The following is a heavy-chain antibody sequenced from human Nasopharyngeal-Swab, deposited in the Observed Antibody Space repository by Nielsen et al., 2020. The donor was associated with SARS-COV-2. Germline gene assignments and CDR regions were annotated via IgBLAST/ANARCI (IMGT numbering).Heavy chain of an antibody. CDR2: IIPIFGTA. J-gene: IGHJ6*03. D-gene: IGHD4-23*01. CDR3: ARENGGKPPYYYYYMDV. Sequence: SVKVSCKASGGTFSSYGISWVRQAPGQGLEWMGGIIPIFGTANYAQKFQGRVTITADESTSTAYMELSSLRSEDTAVYYCARENGGKPPYYYYYMDVWGKGTTVTVSS. V-gene: IGHV1-69*13. CDR1: GGTFSSYG.